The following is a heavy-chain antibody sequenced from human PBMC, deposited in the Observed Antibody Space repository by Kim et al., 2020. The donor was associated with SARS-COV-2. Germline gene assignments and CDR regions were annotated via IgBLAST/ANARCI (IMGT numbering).Heavy chain of an antibody. Sequence: KGRFTISRDHANNSLYLQMNSLRDEDTAVYYCVRADCTSASCYRIYYNMDVWGQGTTVTVSS. J-gene: IGHJ6*02. D-gene: IGHD2-2*01. CDR3: VRADCTSASCYRIYYNMDV. V-gene: IGHV3-48*02.